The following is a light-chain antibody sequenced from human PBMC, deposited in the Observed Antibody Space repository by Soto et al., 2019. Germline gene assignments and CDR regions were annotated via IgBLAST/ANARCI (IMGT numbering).Light chain of an antibody. J-gene: IGKJ5*01. Sequence: IVLTQSPAILALSPGDRATLSCMASQSVSSSYLAWYQQKPGQAPRLLIYGASSRATGIPDRFSGGGSGTDFTLTISRLEPEDFAVYYCQHYGSSPPITFGQGTRLEIK. CDR2: GAS. CDR3: QHYGSSPPIT. V-gene: IGKV3-20*01. CDR1: QSVSSSY.